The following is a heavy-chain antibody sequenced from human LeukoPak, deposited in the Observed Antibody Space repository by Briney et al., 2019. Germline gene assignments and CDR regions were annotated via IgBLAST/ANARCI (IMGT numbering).Heavy chain of an antibody. V-gene: IGHV1-2*02. D-gene: IGHD6-13*01. CDR1: GYTFTSYY. Sequence: GASVKVSCKASGYTFTSYYMHWVRQAPGQGLEWMGWINPNSGGTNYAQKFQGRVTMTRDTSISTAYMELSRLRSDDTAVYYCARGRRGIAAAGIWFDPWGQGTLVTVSS. CDR3: ARGRRGIAAAGIWFDP. CDR2: INPNSGGT. J-gene: IGHJ5*02.